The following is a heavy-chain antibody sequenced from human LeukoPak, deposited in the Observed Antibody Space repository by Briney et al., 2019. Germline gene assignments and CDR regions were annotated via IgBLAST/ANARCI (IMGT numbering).Heavy chain of an antibody. Sequence: GGSLRLSCTASGFTFSAYAMVWVRQAPGKGPEWVSAIRGGGGSAFYADSVKGRFTISRDNSKYTLFLQMNSLRAEDTAAYYCARDPNGDYIGAFDMWGPGTMVTVSS. CDR1: GFTFSAYA. CDR2: IRGGGGSA. D-gene: IGHD4-17*01. V-gene: IGHV3-23*01. CDR3: ARDPNGDYIGAFDM. J-gene: IGHJ3*02.